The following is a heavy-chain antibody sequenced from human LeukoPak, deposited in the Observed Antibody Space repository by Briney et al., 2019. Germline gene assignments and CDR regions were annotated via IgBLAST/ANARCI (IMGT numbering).Heavy chain of an antibody. CDR1: GGSISSSHYY. D-gene: IGHD3-22*01. CDR2: IYYSGST. J-gene: IGHJ4*02. V-gene: IGHV4-39*07. Sequence: PAETLSLTCTVSGGSISSSHYYWGWMRQPPGKGLEWIGSIYYSGSTYYDPSLKSRVTISVDTSKNQFSLKLSSVTAEDTAVYYCAILPSRDTYYYDSSGYYRPGVYWGQGTLVTVSS. CDR3: AILPSRDTYYYDSSGYYRPGVY.